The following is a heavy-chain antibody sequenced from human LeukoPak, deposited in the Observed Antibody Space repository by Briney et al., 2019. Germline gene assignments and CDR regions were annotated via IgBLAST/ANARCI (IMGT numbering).Heavy chain of an antibody. J-gene: IGHJ6*03. Sequence: GASVKVSCKASGYTFTGYDVNWVRQATGPGLEWMGWMNPNSGNTGYAQKFQGRVTITRSTSISTAYMELSSLRSEDTAVYYCARGPFNAGAYYYYYYMDVWGKGTTVTVSS. CDR2: MNPNSGNT. CDR3: ARGPFNAGAYYYYYYMDV. V-gene: IGHV1-8*03. CDR1: GYTFTGYD.